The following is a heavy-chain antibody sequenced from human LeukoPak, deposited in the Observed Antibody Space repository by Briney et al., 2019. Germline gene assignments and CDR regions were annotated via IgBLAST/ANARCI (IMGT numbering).Heavy chain of an antibody. CDR2: IYHSGST. CDR3: ARRSDLYDSSGYYSTNWFDP. D-gene: IGHD3-22*01. CDR1: GGSISSGGYS. Sequence: PSQTLSLTCAVSGGSISSGGYSWSWIRQPPGKGLEWIGYIYHSGSTYYNPSLKSRVTISVDRSKNQFSLKLSSVTAADTAVYYCARRSDLYDSSGYYSTNWFDPWGQGTLVTVSS. V-gene: IGHV4-30-2*01. J-gene: IGHJ5*02.